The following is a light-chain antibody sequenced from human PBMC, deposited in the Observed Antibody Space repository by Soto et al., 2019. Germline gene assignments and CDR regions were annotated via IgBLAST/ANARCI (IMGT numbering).Light chain of an antibody. Sequence: QSALTQPRSVSGSLGQSVTISCTGTSSDVGGYNSVSWYQQHPGKAPKLIIYDVTKRPSGVPDRFSGSKSGNTASLTISGLQAEDEADYYCSSYTGSSVVFGGGTKLTVL. J-gene: IGLJ2*01. CDR2: DVT. CDR1: SSDVGGYNS. CDR3: SSYTGSSVV. V-gene: IGLV2-11*01.